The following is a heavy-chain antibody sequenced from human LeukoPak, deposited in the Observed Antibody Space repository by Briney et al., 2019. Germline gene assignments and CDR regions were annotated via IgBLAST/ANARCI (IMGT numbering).Heavy chain of an antibody. J-gene: IGHJ5*02. CDR3: ARDNDRKDDS. CDR2: IKEDGSEK. CDR1: GLTFSRYW. Sequence: PGGSLRLSCVVSGLTFSRYWMGWVRQAPGKGLEWVANIKEDGSEKYYVDSVEGRFAISRDNAKNSLYLQMNNLRVEDTAVYYCARDNDRKDDSWGQGTLVTVSS. V-gene: IGHV3-7*01. D-gene: IGHD3-16*01.